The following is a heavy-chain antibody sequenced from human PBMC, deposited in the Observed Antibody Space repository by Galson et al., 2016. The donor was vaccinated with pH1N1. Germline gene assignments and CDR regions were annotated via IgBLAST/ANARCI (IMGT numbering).Heavy chain of an antibody. V-gene: IGHV3-7*04. CDR3: ARFYGGNSDY. D-gene: IGHD4-23*01. CDR1: GFTFSNFY. CDR2: INKDGGDT. Sequence: LRLSCAASGFTFSNFYMTWVRQAPGKGLEWVANINKDGGDTYYVDSVKGRFTISRDNAMNSLYLQLNSLRAEDTAVYYCARFYGGNSDYWGQGTLVTVSS. J-gene: IGHJ4*02.